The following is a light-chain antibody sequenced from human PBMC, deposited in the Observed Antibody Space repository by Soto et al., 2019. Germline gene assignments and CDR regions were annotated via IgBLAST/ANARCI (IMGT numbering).Light chain of an antibody. J-gene: IGLJ2*01. CDR3: SSYTGSSTPLV. Sequence: QSALTQPASVSGSPGKSITISCTGTSSDVGGYNYVSWYQQHPGKAPKLMIYDVSNRPSGVSNRFSGSKSGNTASLTISGLQAEDEADYYCSSYTGSSTPLVFGGGTKVTVL. CDR2: DVS. CDR1: SSDVGGYNY. V-gene: IGLV2-14*01.